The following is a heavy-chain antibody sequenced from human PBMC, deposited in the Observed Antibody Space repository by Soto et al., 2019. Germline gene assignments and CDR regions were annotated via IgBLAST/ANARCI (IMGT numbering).Heavy chain of an antibody. V-gene: IGHV3-15*07. CDR2: IRSKTDGGTP. Sequence: EVQLVESGGGLVKPGESLRLSCAASGFTFTNAWMNWVRQAPGKGLEWVGRIRSKTDGGTPDYAAPVKGRFTISRDGSKNTLYVQMNSLKTKDTPIYYCTTEKGYWGQGTLVTVSS. J-gene: IGHJ4*02. CDR3: TTEKGY. CDR1: GFTFTNAW.